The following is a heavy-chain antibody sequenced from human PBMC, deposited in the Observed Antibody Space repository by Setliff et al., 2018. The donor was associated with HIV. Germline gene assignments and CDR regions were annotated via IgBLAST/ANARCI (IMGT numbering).Heavy chain of an antibody. Sequence: ASVKVSCKASGYTFTSYGISWVRQAPGQGLEWMGWISTYKGNTKYEQKLQGRVTMTTDTSTSTAFMELRSLRSDDTAVYYCARDYCSSTTCEDYFDYWGQGTLVTVSS. CDR2: ISTYKGNT. CDR1: GYTFTSYG. CDR3: ARDYCSSTTCEDYFDY. D-gene: IGHD2-2*01. J-gene: IGHJ4*02. V-gene: IGHV1-18*01.